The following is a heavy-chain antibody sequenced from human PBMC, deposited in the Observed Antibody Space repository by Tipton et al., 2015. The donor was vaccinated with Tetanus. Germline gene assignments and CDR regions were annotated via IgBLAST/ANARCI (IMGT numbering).Heavy chain of an antibody. J-gene: IGHJ6*02. V-gene: IGHV1-2*02. D-gene: IGHD3-22*01. Sequence: QLVQSGAEVKKPGASVKVSCKASGYTFTGYYIYWVRQAPGQGLEWMGWIDPNSGGTVYAQKFQGRVTMTRDTSISTASMELSRLRSDDTAVYYCARDRGDYIYYGMDVWGPGTTGTVSS. CDR1: GYTFTGYY. CDR2: IDPNSGGT. CDR3: ARDRGDYIYYGMDV.